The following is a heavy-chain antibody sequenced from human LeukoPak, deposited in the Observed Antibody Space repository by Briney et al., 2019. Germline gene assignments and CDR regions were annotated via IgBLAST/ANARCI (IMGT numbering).Heavy chain of an antibody. D-gene: IGHD3-10*01. CDR1: GFTFSGSA. Sequence: GGSLRLSCAASGFTFSGSAMHWVRQASGKGLEWVSLISWDGDTTYYADSVKGRFTISRDNSKNSLYLLMNSLTTEDTALYYCAKARGLIGGAFDIWGRGTMVTVSS. CDR2: ISWDGDTT. V-gene: IGHV3-43*01. CDR3: AKARGLIGGAFDI. J-gene: IGHJ3*02.